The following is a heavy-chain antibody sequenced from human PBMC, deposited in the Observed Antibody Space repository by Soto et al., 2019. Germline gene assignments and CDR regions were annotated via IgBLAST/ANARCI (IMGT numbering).Heavy chain of an antibody. V-gene: IGHV4-34*01. J-gene: IGHJ5*02. CDR1: GGSFSGYY. CDR3: ARGLGYYYGSGSLNWFDP. Sequence: PSETLSLTCAVYGGSFSGYYWSWIRQPPGKGLEWIGEINHSGSTNYNPSLKSRVTISVDTSKNQFSLKLSSVTAADTAVYYCARGLGYYYGSGSLNWFDPWGQGTLVTVS. CDR2: INHSGST. D-gene: IGHD3-10*01.